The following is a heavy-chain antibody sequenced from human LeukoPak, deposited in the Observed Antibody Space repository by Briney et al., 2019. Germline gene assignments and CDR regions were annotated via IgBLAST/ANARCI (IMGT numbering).Heavy chain of an antibody. CDR1: GDSISGYY. V-gene: IGHV4-59*12. CDR3: ATNSSWFDY. CDR2: VHYSGRT. D-gene: IGHD6-13*01. J-gene: IGHJ4*02. Sequence: SETLSLTCTVSGDSISGYYWSWIRQPPGKGLEWVGYVHYSGRTNYNASLEGRVTMPLDTSKNQFSLKLNSVTAADTAVYYCATNSSWFDYWGQGTLVTVSS.